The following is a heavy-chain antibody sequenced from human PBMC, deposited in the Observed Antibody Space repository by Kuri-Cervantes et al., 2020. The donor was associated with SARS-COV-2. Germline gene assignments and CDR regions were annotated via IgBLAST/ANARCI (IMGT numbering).Heavy chain of an antibody. D-gene: IGHD2-21*02. CDR1: GFTFSSYS. J-gene: IGHJ4*02. CDR3: ARDSNCGGNCVGRQPLDH. CDR2: ISSSSSTI. V-gene: IGHV3-48*02. Sequence: LSLTCAASGFTFSSYSMNWVRRAPGKGLEWVSYISSSSSTIYYADSVKGRFTISRDNAKNSLYLQMNSLRDEDTAVYYCARDSNCGGNCVGRQPLDHWGQGTLVTVSS.